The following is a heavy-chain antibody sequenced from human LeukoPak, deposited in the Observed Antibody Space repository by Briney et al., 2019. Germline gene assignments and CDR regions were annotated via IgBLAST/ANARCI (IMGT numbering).Heavy chain of an antibody. J-gene: IGHJ4*02. CDR1: GFTFISYA. Sequence: PGGCLRLSCAASGFTFISYAMHWVRQAPGKGLEWVAVISYDGSNKYYADSVKGRFTISRDNSKNTLYLQMNSLRAEDTAVYYCARPATFYDILTGLDYWGQGTLVAVSS. D-gene: IGHD3-9*01. CDR3: ARPATFYDILTGLDY. CDR2: ISYDGSNK. V-gene: IGHV3-30-3*01.